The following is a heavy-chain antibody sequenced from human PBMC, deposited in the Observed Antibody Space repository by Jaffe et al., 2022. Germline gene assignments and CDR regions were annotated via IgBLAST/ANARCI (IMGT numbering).Heavy chain of an antibody. CDR2: IYHSGSA. D-gene: IGHD6-19*01. CDR1: GYSISSGYY. J-gene: IGHJ4*02. Sequence: QVQLQESGPGLVKPSETLSLTCSVSGYSISSGYYWGWIRQPPGKGLEWIGIIYHSGSAYYNPSLKSRVTISVDTSKNQFSLKLSSVTAADTAVYYCARGRPIAVAAYFDYWGQGTLVTVSS. CDR3: ARGRPIAVAAYFDY. V-gene: IGHV4-38-2*02.